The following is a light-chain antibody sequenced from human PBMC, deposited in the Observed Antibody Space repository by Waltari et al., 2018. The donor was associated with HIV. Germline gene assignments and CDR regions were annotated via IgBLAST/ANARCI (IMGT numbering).Light chain of an antibody. CDR2: EVS. J-gene: IGLJ2*01. V-gene: IGLV2-14*01. Sequence: QSALTQPASVSGSPGPSISISCTGTSRDVGGYNAASWYQQHPAKAPKLVILEVSNRPSGVSNRFSGSKSGNRASLTISGLQAEDEAYYYCSSYTSSDTVVFGGGTKVTVL. CDR3: SSYTSSDTVV. CDR1: SRDVGGYNA.